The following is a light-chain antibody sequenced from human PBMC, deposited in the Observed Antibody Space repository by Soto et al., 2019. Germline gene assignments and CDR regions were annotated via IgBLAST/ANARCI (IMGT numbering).Light chain of an antibody. CDR1: QSISSW. Sequence: GDRVTITCRASQSISSWLAWYQQKPGKAPKLLIYDASSLESGVPSRFSGSGSGTEFTLTTSSLQPDDFATYYCQQYNSYPWTFGQGTKVEIK. CDR2: DAS. V-gene: IGKV1-5*01. CDR3: QQYNSYPWT. J-gene: IGKJ1*01.